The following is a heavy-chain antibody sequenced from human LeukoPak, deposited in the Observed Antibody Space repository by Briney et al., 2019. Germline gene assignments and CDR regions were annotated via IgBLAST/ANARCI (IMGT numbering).Heavy chain of an antibody. Sequence: PGGSLRLSCAASGFTVSSNYMSWVRQAPGKGLEWEAVISYDGSNKYYADSVKGRFTISRDNSKNTLYLQMNSLRAEDTAVYYCAREAGRSSGWYGYWGQGTLVTVSS. CDR2: ISYDGSNK. V-gene: IGHV3-30-3*01. J-gene: IGHJ4*02. D-gene: IGHD6-19*01. CDR1: GFTVSSNY. CDR3: AREAGRSSGWYGY.